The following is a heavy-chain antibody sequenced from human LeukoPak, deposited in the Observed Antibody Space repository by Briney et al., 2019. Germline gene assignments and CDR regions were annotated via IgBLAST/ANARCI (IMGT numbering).Heavy chain of an antibody. CDR1: GFTFSTYA. CDR3: ARMSSGYEDY. V-gene: IGHV3-23*01. J-gene: IGHJ4*02. D-gene: IGHD3-22*01. Sequence: GGSLRLSCSGSGFTFSTYAMRWVRQAPGKGLEWVSAISTSGGTIYYADSVKGRFTISRDNSRNTVYLQMNSLRAEDTAVYYCARMSSGYEDYWGQGTLVTVSS. CDR2: ISTSGGTI.